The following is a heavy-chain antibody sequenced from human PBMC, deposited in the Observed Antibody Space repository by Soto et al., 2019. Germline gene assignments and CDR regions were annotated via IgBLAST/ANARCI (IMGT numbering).Heavy chain of an antibody. CDR3: AHSNFWSGYFSHSYMDV. Sequence: QITLKESGPTLVKPTQTLTLTCTFSGFSLSTSGVGVGWIRQPPGKALEWLALIYWDDDKRYSPSLKSRLTITKDTSTNQVVLTMTNMDPVDTATYYCAHSNFWSGYFSHSYMDVWGKGTTVTVSS. CDR1: GFSLSTSGVG. V-gene: IGHV2-5*02. CDR2: IYWDDDK. J-gene: IGHJ6*03. D-gene: IGHD3-3*01.